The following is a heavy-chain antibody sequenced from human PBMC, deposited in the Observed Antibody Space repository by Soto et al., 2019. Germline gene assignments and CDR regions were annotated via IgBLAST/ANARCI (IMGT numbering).Heavy chain of an antibody. CDR2: ISYDGSNK. D-gene: IGHD4-17*01. V-gene: IGHV3-30*18. CDR1: GFHFSSYG. CDR3: AKSSGDYYYYGMDV. Sequence: GGSLSLSCAASGFHFSSYGMHWVRQAPGKGLEWVAVISYDGSNKYYADSVKGRFTISRDNSKNTLYLQMNSLRAEDTAVYYCAKSSGDYYYYGMDVWGQGTTVTVSS. J-gene: IGHJ6*02.